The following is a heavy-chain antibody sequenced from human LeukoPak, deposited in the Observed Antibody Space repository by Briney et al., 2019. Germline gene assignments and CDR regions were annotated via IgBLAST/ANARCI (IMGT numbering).Heavy chain of an antibody. J-gene: IGHJ6*03. CDR3: AKRAELGYCSSTSCYTTYYYMDV. D-gene: IGHD2-2*02. V-gene: IGHV3-30*02. CDR2: IRYDGSNK. CDR1: GFTFSSYG. Sequence: GGSLRLSCAASGFTFSSYGMHWVRQAPGKGLEWVAFIRYDGSNKYYADSVKGRFTISRDNSKNTLYLQMNSLRAEDTAVYYCAKRAELGYCSSTSCYTTYYYMDVWGKGTTVTVSS.